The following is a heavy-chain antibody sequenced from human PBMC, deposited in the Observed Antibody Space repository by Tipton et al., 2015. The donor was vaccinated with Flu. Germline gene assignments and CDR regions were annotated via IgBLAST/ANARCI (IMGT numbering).Heavy chain of an antibody. CDR1: VTPSEVSDYY. CDR2: IFHSGNS. Sequence: TLSSPALSLVTPSEVSDYYWGWIRQPPGKGLEWIGNIFHSGNSNHNPSLKGRVTISVDTSKNQFSLKVTSVTAADTAVYYCARRAYSNYVSEPKSWFDPWGQGSLVTVSS. CDR3: ARRAYSNYVSEPKSWFDP. J-gene: IGHJ5*02. V-gene: IGHV4-38-2*02. D-gene: IGHD4-11*01.